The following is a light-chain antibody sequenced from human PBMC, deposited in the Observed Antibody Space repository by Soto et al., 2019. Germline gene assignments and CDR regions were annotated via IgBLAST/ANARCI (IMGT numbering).Light chain of an antibody. CDR3: PKYNKLPT. Sequence: EIVMTQSPATLSVSRGQRATLSCRASQSGNSNLAWYQQKHGQAPRLLIYGASTRATGVPARFSGSGSGTEFILTVSSLQSEEFAVYFFPKYNKLPTFGQVTKVEIK. CDR2: GAS. CDR1: QSGNSN. V-gene: IGKV3-15*01. J-gene: IGKJ1*01.